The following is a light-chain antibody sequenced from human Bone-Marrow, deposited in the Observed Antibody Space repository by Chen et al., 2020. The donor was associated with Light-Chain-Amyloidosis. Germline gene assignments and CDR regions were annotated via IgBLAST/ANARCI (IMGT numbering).Light chain of an antibody. CDR2: GAS. Sequence: ELVWTQSPGTRFFYPGKRDTLSCWASQTISSGYLACYQQKPGQPPRLLVYGASSRATGVPDRFSGSGSGTDFSLTISRLEPEDFAVYYCQQYGNSPWTFGQGTKVEIK. J-gene: IGKJ1*01. CDR1: QTISSGY. CDR3: QQYGNSPWT. V-gene: IGKV3-20*01.